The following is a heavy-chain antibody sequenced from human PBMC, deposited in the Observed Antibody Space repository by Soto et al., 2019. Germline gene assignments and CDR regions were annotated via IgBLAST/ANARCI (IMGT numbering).Heavy chain of an antibody. Sequence: QVQLQQWGAGLLKPSETLSLTCAVYGVSFSGYYWSWIRKPPGKGLEWIGEINHSGSTNYNPSLKSRVTISVDTSKNQFSLKLSSVTAADTAVYYCARHRLYFWSGFTGYYYYMDVWGKGTTVTVSS. V-gene: IGHV4-34*01. CDR1: GVSFSGYY. J-gene: IGHJ6*03. CDR2: INHSGST. CDR3: ARHRLYFWSGFTGYYYYMDV. D-gene: IGHD3-3*01.